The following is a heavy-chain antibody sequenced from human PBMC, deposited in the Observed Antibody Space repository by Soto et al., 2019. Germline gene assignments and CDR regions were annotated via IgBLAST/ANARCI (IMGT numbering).Heavy chain of an antibody. CDR3: ARDQATNVLLWFGGFDP. Sequence: GGSLRLSCAASGFTFSSYSMNWVRQAPGKGLEWVSYISSSSSTIYYADSVKGRFTISRDNAKNSLYLQMNSLRAEDTAVYYCARDQATNVLLWFGGFDPWGQGTLVTVSS. J-gene: IGHJ5*02. CDR2: ISSSSSTI. V-gene: IGHV3-48*01. CDR1: GFTFSSYS. D-gene: IGHD3-10*01.